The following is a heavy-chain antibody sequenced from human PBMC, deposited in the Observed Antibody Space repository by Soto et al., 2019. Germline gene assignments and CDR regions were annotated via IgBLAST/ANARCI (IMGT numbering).Heavy chain of an antibody. Sequence: GGSLRLSCAASGFTFSSYWMHWVRQAPGKGLVWVSRINSDGSSTSYADSVKGRFTISRDNAKNTLYLQMNSLRAEDTAVYFCTKALYCSSTSCYSGGDTFHIWGQGTMVTVSS. CDR2: INSDGSST. V-gene: IGHV3-74*01. D-gene: IGHD2-2*01. CDR3: TKALYCSSTSCYSGGDTFHI. J-gene: IGHJ3*02. CDR1: GFTFSSYW.